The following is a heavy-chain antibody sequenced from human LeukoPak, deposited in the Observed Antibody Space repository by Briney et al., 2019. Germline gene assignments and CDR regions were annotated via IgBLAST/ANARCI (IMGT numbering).Heavy chain of an antibody. D-gene: IGHD4-23*01. V-gene: IGHV3-15*01. CDR2: IKSKTDGGTT. Sequence: GGSLRLSCAASGFTFSNAWMSWVRQAPGKGLGWVGRIKSKTDGGTTDYAAPVKGRFTISRDDSKNTLYLQMNSLKTEDTAVYYCTTDDYGGNYPFDYWGQGTLVTVSS. CDR1: GFTFSNAW. CDR3: TTDDYGGNYPFDY. J-gene: IGHJ4*02.